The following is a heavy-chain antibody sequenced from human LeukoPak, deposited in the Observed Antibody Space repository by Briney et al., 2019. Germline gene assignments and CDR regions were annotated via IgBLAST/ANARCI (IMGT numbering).Heavy chain of an antibody. CDR3: ATGTYYYDSSGSYY. CDR1: GYTFTGYY. Sequence: ASVKVSCKAAGYTFTGYYMFWVRQAPGQGLEWMGRINPNSGGTNYAQKFQGRVTMTRDTSISTAYMELSSLRSEDTAVYYCATGTYYYDSSGSYYWGQGTLVTVSS. D-gene: IGHD3-22*01. J-gene: IGHJ4*02. CDR2: INPNSGGT. V-gene: IGHV1-2*06.